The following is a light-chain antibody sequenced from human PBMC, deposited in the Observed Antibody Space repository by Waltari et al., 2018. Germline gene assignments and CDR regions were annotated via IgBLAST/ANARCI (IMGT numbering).Light chain of an antibody. CDR3: ALYMGGGIWV. J-gene: IGLJ3*02. CDR2: KAN. Sequence: QTVVTQEPSLSVSPGGTVTLTCALSSGSISATSYATWYHQTPGQAPRTLVYKANTRASGVPDRFSGSILENKAALTSAGGQADGECDYYCALYMGGGIWVFGGGTKLTVL. V-gene: IGLV8-61*01. CDR1: SGSISATSY.